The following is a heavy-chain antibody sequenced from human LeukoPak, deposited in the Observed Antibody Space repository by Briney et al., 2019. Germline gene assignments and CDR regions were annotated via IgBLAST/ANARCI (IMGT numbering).Heavy chain of an antibody. CDR3: ARGRATYYYGSGSYKFDY. Sequence: SETQSLTCAVYGGSFSGYYWSWIRQPPGKGLEWIGEINHSGSTNYNPSLKSRVTISVDTSKNQFSLKLSSVTAADTAVYYCARGRATYYYGSGSYKFDYWGQGTLVTVSS. V-gene: IGHV4-34*01. D-gene: IGHD3-10*01. CDR2: INHSGST. CDR1: GGSFSGYY. J-gene: IGHJ4*02.